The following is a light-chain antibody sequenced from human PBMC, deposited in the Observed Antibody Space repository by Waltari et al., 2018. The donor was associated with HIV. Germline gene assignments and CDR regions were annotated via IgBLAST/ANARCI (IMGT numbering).Light chain of an antibody. CDR3: SSYTNSNTLM. CDR2: DVS. CDR1: SSDVGDYNY. V-gene: IGLV2-14*03. Sequence: QSALTQPASVSGSPGQSITISCTGTSSDVGDYNYVSWYQQHPGKAPKLMIYDVSNRPSGVSNRCAGAKSGNTASLTISGLQAEDEADYYCSSYTNSNTLMFGGGTKLTVL. J-gene: IGLJ3*02.